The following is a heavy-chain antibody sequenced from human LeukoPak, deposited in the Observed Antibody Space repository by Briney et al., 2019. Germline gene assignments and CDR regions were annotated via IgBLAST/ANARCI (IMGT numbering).Heavy chain of an antibody. V-gene: IGHV3-73*01. CDR2: IRSKANSYAT. J-gene: IGHJ4*02. CDR1: GFTFSGPA. CDR3: TRSPILYGLYFDY. D-gene: IGHD2-2*02. Sequence: PGGSLRLSCAASGFTFSGPAMHWVRQASGKGLEWVGRIRSKANSYATAYAASVKGRFTISRDDSKNTAYLQMNSLKTEDTAVYYCTRSPILYGLYFDYWGQGTLVTVSS.